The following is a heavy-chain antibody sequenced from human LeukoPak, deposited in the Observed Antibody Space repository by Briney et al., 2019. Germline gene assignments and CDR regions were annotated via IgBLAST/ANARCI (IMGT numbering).Heavy chain of an antibody. Sequence: GGSLRLSCAASGFTFRSSWMHCVRQGPGKRLVWVSRINNDGSATTYADSVKGRFTISRDTAKNTVFLQMNRLRAEDTAVYYCARDVGYSAYDWGQGTLVTVSS. CDR2: INNDGSAT. CDR1: GFTFRSSW. CDR3: ARDVGYSAYD. V-gene: IGHV3-74*01. J-gene: IGHJ4*02. D-gene: IGHD5-12*01.